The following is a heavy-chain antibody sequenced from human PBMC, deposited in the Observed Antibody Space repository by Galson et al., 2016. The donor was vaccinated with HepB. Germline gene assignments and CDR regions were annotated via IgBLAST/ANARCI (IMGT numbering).Heavy chain of an antibody. CDR2: IWNDGSYK. CDR1: GFPVSNYY. Sequence: SLRLSCAVSGFPVSNYYMNWVRQAPGKGLEWVALIWNDGSYKNYADSVKGRFTISRDNSKNALSLQMNSLRAEDTAVYYCAREGTNIAVAATAFDYWGQGTLVTVSS. J-gene: IGHJ4*02. D-gene: IGHD6-19*01. CDR3: AREGTNIAVAATAFDY. V-gene: IGHV3-33*08.